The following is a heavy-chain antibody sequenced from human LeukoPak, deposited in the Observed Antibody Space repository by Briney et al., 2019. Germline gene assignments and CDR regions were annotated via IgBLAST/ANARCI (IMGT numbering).Heavy chain of an antibody. CDR3: ARTFYGSGSYYIDH. CDR1: GFTFSSYW. V-gene: IGHV3-7*01. Sequence: GGSLRLSCAASGFTFSSYWMSWVRQAPGKGLEWVANIKQDGSEKYYVDSVKGRFTISRDNAKNSLYLQMNSLRAEDTAVYYCARTFYGSGSYYIDHWGQGTPVTVSS. D-gene: IGHD3-10*01. CDR2: IKQDGSEK. J-gene: IGHJ4*02.